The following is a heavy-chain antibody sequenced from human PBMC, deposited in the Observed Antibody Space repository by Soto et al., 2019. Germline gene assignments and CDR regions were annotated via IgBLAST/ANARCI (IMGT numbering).Heavy chain of an antibody. V-gene: IGHV4-34*01. CDR2: INHSGST. Sequence: SETLSLTCAVYGGSFSGYYWSWIRQPPGKGLEWIGEINHSGSTNYNPSLKSRVTISVDTSKNQFSLKLSSVTAADTAVYYCARAPIAVAGTGDWFDPWGQGTLVTVSS. D-gene: IGHD6-19*01. J-gene: IGHJ5*02. CDR3: ARAPIAVAGTGDWFDP. CDR1: GGSFSGYY.